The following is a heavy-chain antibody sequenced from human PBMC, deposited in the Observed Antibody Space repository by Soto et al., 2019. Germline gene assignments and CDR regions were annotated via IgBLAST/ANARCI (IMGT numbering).Heavy chain of an antibody. Sequence: QLVQSGAEVKKPGASVKVSCKASGYTFNDYAITWVRQAPGQGLEWVGWISASIGHTNYAQSFEGRVSVTTDRSTTTAYMELRSLRYDDTAVYYCARTSYCSGGTCTNWFDPWGLGTLVTVSS. CDR3: ARTSYCSGGTCTNWFDP. CDR2: ISASIGHT. D-gene: IGHD2-15*01. V-gene: IGHV1-18*01. J-gene: IGHJ5*02. CDR1: GYTFNDYA.